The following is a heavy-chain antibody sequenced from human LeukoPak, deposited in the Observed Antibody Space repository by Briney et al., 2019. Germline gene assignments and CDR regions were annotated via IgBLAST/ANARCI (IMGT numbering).Heavy chain of an antibody. D-gene: IGHD3-3*01. V-gene: IGHV4-39*07. CDR1: GGSISGSRNY. J-gene: IGHJ4*02. Sequence: SETLSLTCAVSGGSISGSRNYWGWIRQPPGKGLEWIGSVHYTGSTYSNPPLTSRVTISVDTSKNQFSLKLSSVTAADTAVYYCARAYDFWSGYFDYWGQGTLVTVSS. CDR2: VHYTGST. CDR3: ARAYDFWSGYFDY.